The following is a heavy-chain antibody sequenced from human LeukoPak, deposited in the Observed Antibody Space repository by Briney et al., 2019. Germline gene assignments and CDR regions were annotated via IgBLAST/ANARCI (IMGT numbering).Heavy chain of an antibody. D-gene: IGHD2-2*01. CDR1: GGTFSSYA. V-gene: IGHV1-69*06. CDR3: ARHYCSSTSCYVRQDYYYYMDV. Sequence: SVKVSCKASGGTFSSYAISWVRQAPGQGLEWMGGIIPIFGTANYAQKFQGRVTITADKSTSTAYMELSSLRSEDTAVYYCARHYCSSTSCYVRQDYYYYMDVWGKGTTVTVSS. J-gene: IGHJ6*03. CDR2: IIPIFGTA.